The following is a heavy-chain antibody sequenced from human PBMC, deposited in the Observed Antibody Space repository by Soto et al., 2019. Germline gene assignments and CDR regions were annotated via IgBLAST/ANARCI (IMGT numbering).Heavy chain of an antibody. Sequence: QMHLVQSGPEVRKPGSSVKVSCKASGGTFGDYGIDWVRQAPGHGLEWMGGILPVFRTPRNAQKFEGRVSLTVDEVTNTAFMELNSLRPEDTATYYCARPSCTTPDCLRPYDLTGLDVWGHGTTVTVS. D-gene: IGHD2-2*01. V-gene: IGHV1-69*01. CDR3: ARPSCTTPDCLRPYDLTGLDV. J-gene: IGHJ6*02. CDR2: ILPVFRTP. CDR1: GGTFGDYG.